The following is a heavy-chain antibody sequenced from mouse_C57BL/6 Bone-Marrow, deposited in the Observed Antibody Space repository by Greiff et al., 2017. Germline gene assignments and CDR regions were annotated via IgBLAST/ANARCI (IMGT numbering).Heavy chain of an antibody. V-gene: IGHV1-55*01. CDR1: GYTFTSYW. CDR2: IYPGSGGT. CDR3: GFNGRPWVDY. Sequence: QVQLQQPGAELVKPGASVKMSCKASGYTFTSYWINWVKQRPGQGLEWIGDIYPGSGGTNYNEKFKSKATLTVDTSSSTAYMQLSSLTSEDAAVYYCGFNGRPWVDYWGQGTTLTVSS. J-gene: IGHJ2*01.